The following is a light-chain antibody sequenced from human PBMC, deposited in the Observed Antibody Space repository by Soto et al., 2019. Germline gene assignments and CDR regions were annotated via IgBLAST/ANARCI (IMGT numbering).Light chain of an antibody. Sequence: EILLTQSPGTLSLSPGEIATRSCSASQSVSSNYLAWYQQKPGQAPRLLISGASSRTTGIPDRFSGSGSGTDFTLSISRLEPEDFAVYYCQQYGGSPPTFGGGTKVDTK. CDR1: QSVSSNY. CDR2: GAS. J-gene: IGKJ4*01. V-gene: IGKV3-20*01. CDR3: QQYGGSPPT.